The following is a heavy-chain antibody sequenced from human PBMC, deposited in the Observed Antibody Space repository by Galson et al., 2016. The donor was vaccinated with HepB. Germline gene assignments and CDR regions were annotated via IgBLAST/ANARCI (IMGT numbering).Heavy chain of an antibody. V-gene: IGHV1-3*01. Sequence: SVKVSCKASGYTFTNYAVHWVRQAPGQRLEWMGWTNAGNGDTIYSQKFRGRVTITGDTFASTAYMELSGLRSGDTAVYCCARVSRPYYYDSSGPFEYWGQGTQVTVSS. CDR3: ARVSRPYYYDSSGPFEY. D-gene: IGHD3-22*01. J-gene: IGHJ4*02. CDR1: GYTFTNYA. CDR2: TNAGNGDT.